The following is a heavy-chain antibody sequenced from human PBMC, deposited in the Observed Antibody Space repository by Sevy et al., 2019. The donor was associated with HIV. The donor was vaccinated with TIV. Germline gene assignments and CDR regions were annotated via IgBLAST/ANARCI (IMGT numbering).Heavy chain of an antibody. CDR3: ARASWEGDAFYI. CDR2: MNPNSGNT. CDR1: GYTFTSYD. V-gene: IGHV1-8*01. D-gene: IGHD1-26*01. Sequence: ASVKVSCKASGYTFTSYDINWVRQATGQGLEWMGWMNPNSGNTGYAQKFQGRVTMTRNTSISTAYMELSSLRSEDTAVYYCARASWEGDAFYIWGQGTMVTVSS. J-gene: IGHJ3*02.